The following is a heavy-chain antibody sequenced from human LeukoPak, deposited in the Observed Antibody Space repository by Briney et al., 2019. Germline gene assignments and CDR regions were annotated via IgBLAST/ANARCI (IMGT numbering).Heavy chain of an antibody. CDR3: ARAAVLRYFDWLLDHDYYYMDV. CDR2: ISSSGSTI. V-gene: IGHV3-48*03. D-gene: IGHD3-9*01. CDR1: GFTFSSYE. Sequence: GGSLRLSCAASGFTFSSYEMNWVRQAPGKGLEWVSYISSSGSTIYYADSVKGRFTISRDNAKNSLYLQMNSLRAEDTAVYYCARAAVLRYFDWLLDHDYYYMDVWGKGTTVTISS. J-gene: IGHJ6*03.